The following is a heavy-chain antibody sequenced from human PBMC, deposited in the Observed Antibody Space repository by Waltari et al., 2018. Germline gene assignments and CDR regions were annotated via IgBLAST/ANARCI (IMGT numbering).Heavy chain of an antibody. Sequence: EVQLVESGGGLVKPGGSLRLSCAASGFTFSSYSMNWVRQAPGKGLEWVSSISSSSSYIYYADSVKGRFTIARDNAKNSLYLQMNSLRAEDTAVYYCARAGSSSTFDYWGQGTLVTVSS. J-gene: IGHJ4*02. V-gene: IGHV3-21*01. CDR3: ARAGSSSTFDY. D-gene: IGHD6-6*01. CDR2: ISSSSSYI. CDR1: GFTFSSYS.